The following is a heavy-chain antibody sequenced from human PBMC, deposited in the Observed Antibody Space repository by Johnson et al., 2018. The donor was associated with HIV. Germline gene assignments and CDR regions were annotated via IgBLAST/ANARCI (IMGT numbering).Heavy chain of an antibody. J-gene: IGHJ3*02. CDR1: GFTFSSYA. V-gene: IGHV3-23*04. Sequence: VQLVESGGGLVQPGGSLRLSCAASGFTFSSYAMSWVRQAPGKGLEWVSYISTGGGTIYYADSVKGRFTISRDNSKNTLYLQMNSLRAEDTAVYYCAKCIWGSSLIDVFDIWGQGTMVTVSS. CDR2: ISTGGGTI. CDR3: AKCIWGSSLIDVFDI. D-gene: IGHD3-16*01.